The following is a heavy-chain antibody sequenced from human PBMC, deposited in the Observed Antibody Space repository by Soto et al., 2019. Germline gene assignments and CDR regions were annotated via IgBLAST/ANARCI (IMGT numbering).Heavy chain of an antibody. CDR2: IYHSGST. J-gene: IGHJ5*02. D-gene: IGHD6-13*01. CDR3: GAAAGMVGWWFDP. Sequence: QVQLQESGPGLVKPSGTLSLTCAVSGGSISSSNWWSWVRKPPGKGLEWIGEIYHSGSTNYNPSLKSRVTISVDKSKNQFSLKLSPVTAADTAVYYCGAAAGMVGWWFDPWGQGTLVTVSS. V-gene: IGHV4-4*02. CDR1: GGSISSSNW.